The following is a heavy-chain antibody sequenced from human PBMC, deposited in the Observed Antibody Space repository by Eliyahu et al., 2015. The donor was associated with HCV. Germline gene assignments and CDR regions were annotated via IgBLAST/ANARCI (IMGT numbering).Heavy chain of an antibody. CDR1: GGXITTXY. Sequence: QVQLQESGPGLVKPSETLSLXCXVSGGXITTXYWXWIRHPPGKGLEWIGYIHYSGSTNYXPSLKSRVTISLDTAVYYXASGGGGIAVAGTGGWFDPWGQGTLVTVSS. D-gene: IGHD6-19*01. V-gene: IGHV4-59*01. CDR3: P. J-gene: IGHJ5*02. CDR2: IHYSGST.